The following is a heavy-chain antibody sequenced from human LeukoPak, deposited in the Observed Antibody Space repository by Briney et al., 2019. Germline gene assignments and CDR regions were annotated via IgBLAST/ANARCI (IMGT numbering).Heavy chain of an antibody. CDR1: GGSFSGYY. CDR2: INHSGST. Sequence: SETLSLTCAVYGGSFSGYYWSWIRQPPGKGLEWIGEINHSGSTNYNPSLKSRVTISVDTSKNQFSLKLSSVTAADTAVYYCASSRYSSSWSFDYWGQGTLVTVSS. CDR3: ASSRYSSSWSFDY. D-gene: IGHD6-13*01. V-gene: IGHV4-34*01. J-gene: IGHJ4*02.